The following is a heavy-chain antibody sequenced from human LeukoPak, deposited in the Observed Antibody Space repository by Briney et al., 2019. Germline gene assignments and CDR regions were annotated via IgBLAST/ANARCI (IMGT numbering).Heavy chain of an antibody. CDR1: GFTFSSYAM. J-gene: IGHJ3*02. Sequence: GSLRLSCAASGFTFSSYAMSWVRQPPGKGLEWIGEIYHSGSTNYNPSLKSRVTISVDKSKNQFSLKLSSVTAADTAVYYCARESYGVPAARAFDIWGQGTMVTVSS. CDR3: ARESYGVPAARAFDI. CDR2: IYHSGST. D-gene: IGHD2-2*01. V-gene: IGHV4-4*02.